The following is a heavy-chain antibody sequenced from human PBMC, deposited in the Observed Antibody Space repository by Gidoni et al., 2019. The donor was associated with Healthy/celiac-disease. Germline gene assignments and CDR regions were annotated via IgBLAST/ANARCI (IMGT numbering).Heavy chain of an antibody. J-gene: IGHJ4*02. CDR1: GGSFSGYY. V-gene: IGHV4-34*01. D-gene: IGHD3-10*01. CDR3: ARGPGGSAY. Sequence: QVQLQQWGAGLLKPSETLSLTCAVYGGSFSGYYWSWIRQPPGKGREWIGEINHSGSTNYNPSFKSRVTISVDTAKNQFSLKLSSVTAADTAVYYCARGPGGSAYWGQGTLVTVSS. CDR2: INHSGST.